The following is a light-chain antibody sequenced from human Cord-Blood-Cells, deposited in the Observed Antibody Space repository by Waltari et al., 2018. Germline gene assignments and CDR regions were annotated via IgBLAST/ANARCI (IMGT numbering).Light chain of an antibody. CDR3: CSYAGSSTFHVV. Sequence: QSALTQPASVSGSPGQSITLPCTGTSSDVGGYNLVSCYQQHPGKAPKLMIYEGSKRPSGVSNRFSGSKSGNTASLTISGLQAEDEADYYCCSYAGSSTFHVVFGGGTKLTVL. J-gene: IGLJ2*01. CDR1: SSDVGGYNL. V-gene: IGLV2-23*03. CDR2: EGS.